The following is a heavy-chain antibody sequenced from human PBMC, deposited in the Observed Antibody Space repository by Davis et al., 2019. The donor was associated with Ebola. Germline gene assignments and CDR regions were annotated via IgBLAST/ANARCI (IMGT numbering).Heavy chain of an antibody. V-gene: IGHV3-11*01. J-gene: IGHJ4*02. Sequence: SLRLACAASGFISSDYYISWNRQAPGKWLEWVSSIITGGGCFFYGYSVKGRFTISRDYAKNSLFLQMNSLRAEDTAVYYCARLSCTSGNCGWFGDRPTHFDYWGQGTLVTVSS. CDR2: IITGGGCF. D-gene: IGHD3-10*01. CDR1: GFISSDYY. CDR3: ARLSCTSGNCGWFGDRPTHFDY.